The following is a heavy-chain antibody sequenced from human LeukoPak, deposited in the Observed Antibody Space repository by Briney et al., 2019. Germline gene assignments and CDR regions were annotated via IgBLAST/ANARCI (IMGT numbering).Heavy chain of an antibody. CDR2: INPNSGGT. CDR1: GYTFTGYY. J-gene: IGHJ4*02. D-gene: IGHD3-9*01. Sequence: ASVKVSCKASGYTFTGYYMHWVRQAPGQGLEWMGWINPNSGGTNYAQKFQGRVTMTRDTSISTAYMELSRLRSDDTAVYYCARAEAAYYDILTGEFDYWGQGTLVTVSS. V-gene: IGHV1-2*02. CDR3: ARAEAAYYDILTGEFDY.